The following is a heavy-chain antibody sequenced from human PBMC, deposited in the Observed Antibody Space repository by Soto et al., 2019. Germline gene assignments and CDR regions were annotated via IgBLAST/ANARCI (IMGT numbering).Heavy chain of an antibody. CDR2: IIPIFGTA. CDR1: GYTFTSYC. D-gene: IGHD3-10*01. V-gene: IGHV1-69*13. J-gene: IGHJ6*02. Sequence: SVKVSCKASGYTFTSYCISWVRQAPGQGLEWMGWIIPIFGTANYAQKFQGRVTITADESTSTAYMELSSLRSEDTAVYYCARDSTLVLGYYYYGMDVWGQGTTVTVSS. CDR3: ARDSTLVLGYYYYGMDV.